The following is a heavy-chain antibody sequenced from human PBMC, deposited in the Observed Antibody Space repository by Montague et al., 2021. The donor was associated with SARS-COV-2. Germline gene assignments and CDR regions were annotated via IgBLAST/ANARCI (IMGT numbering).Heavy chain of an antibody. J-gene: IGHJ4*01. CDR1: GASMGGYH. CDR2: IYSNGDT. Sequence: SETLSLTCTVSGASMGGYHWIWIRQPAGKALEWIGRIYSNGDTTYNPSXRSRLTMSVDTSERQFSLKMTSVSAADTAIYYCARGSEYYYHPFDYWGHGNLVTVSS. V-gene: IGHV4-4*07. CDR3: ARGSEYYYHPFDY. D-gene: IGHD2/OR15-2a*01.